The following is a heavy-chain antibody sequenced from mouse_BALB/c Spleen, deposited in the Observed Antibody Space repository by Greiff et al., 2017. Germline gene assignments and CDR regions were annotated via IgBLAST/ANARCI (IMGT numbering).Heavy chain of an antibody. CDR1: GYSITSGYS. V-gene: IGHV3-1*02. J-gene: IGHJ3*01. Sequence: EVMLVESGPDLVKPSQSLSLTCTVTGYSITSGYSWHWIRPCPGNKLEWLGYIHYSGSTNYNPSLNSRITITRDTSKNQFFLMLNSVTTEDTATYYCAREGGQDWGQGTLVTVSA. CDR2: IHYSGST. D-gene: IGHD3-3*01. CDR3: AREGGQD.